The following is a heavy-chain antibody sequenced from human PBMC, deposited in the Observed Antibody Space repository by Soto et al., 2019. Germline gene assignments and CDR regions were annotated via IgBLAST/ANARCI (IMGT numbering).Heavy chain of an antibody. J-gene: IGHJ1*01. D-gene: IGHD2-21*01. CDR1: GFSFSSYS. CDR3: ARSCGGDCYVEYFQH. Sequence: GGSLRLSCAASGFSFSSYSMNWVRQAPGKGLEWVSYISSSSSTIYYADSVKGRFTISRDNAKNSLYLQMNSLRAEDTAVYYCARSCGGDCYVEYFQHWGQGTLVTVSS. CDR2: ISSSSSTI. V-gene: IGHV3-48*01.